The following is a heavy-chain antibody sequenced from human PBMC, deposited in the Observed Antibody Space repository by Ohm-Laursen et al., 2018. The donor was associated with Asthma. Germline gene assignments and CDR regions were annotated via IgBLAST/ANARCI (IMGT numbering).Heavy chain of an antibody. Sequence: SVKVSCKASGYTFTDSYIHWVRQAPGQGPEWMGGFDPEDGETIYAQKFQGRVTMTEDTSTDTAYMELSSLRSEDTAVYYCATGGYSSGYWGQGTLVTVAS. D-gene: IGHD5-18*01. CDR1: GYTFTDSY. J-gene: IGHJ4*02. CDR3: ATGGYSSGY. V-gene: IGHV1-24*01. CDR2: FDPEDGET.